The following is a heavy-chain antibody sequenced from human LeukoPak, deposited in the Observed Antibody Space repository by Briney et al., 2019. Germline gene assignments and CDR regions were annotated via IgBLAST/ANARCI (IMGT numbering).Heavy chain of an antibody. CDR1: GGSISSYY. CDR2: IYYSGST. CDR3: ARTTWDIVVVPAATDIYYMDV. V-gene: IGHV4-59*08. D-gene: IGHD2-2*01. Sequence: PETLSLTCTVSGGSISSYYWSWIRQPPGKGLEWIGYIYYSGSTNYNPSLKSRVTISVDTSKNQFSLKLSSVTAADAAVYYCARTTWDIVVVPAATDIYYMDVWGKGTTVTVSS. J-gene: IGHJ6*03.